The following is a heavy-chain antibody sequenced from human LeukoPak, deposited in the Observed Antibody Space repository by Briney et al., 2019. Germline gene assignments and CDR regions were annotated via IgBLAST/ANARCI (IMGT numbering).Heavy chain of an antibody. CDR3: ARHGWEYYYDRSGYNWFDP. D-gene: IGHD3-22*01. Sequence: GESLKISCKGSGYSFTSYWIGWVRQMPGKGLEWMGIIYPGDSDTRYSPSFQGQVTISADKSISTAYLQWSSLKASDTAMYYCARHGWEYYYDRSGYNWFDPWGQGTLVTVSS. CDR1: GYSFTSYW. CDR2: IYPGDSDT. J-gene: IGHJ5*02. V-gene: IGHV5-51*01.